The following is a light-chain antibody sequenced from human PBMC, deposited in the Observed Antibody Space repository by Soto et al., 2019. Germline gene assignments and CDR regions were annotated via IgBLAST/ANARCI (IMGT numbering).Light chain of an antibody. V-gene: IGKV1-39*01. CDR3: PPSYNIPPT. CDR1: QSVTNY. Sequence: DIQMTQSPSSLSASVGDRVTITCRASQSVTNYLNWYQQEPGRAPKLLIYAASSLQIGVPSRFSGSGSGTDFTLTISSLQPEDFATYYCPPSYNIPPTFGQGTRLEI. CDR2: AAS. J-gene: IGKJ5*01.